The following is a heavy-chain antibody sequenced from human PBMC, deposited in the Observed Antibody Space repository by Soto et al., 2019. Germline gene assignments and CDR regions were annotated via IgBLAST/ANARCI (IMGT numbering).Heavy chain of an antibody. D-gene: IGHD2-8*01. J-gene: IGHJ5*02. CDR3: ARSDGYGVCRGKWLDP. Sequence: QVQLQESGPGLVKPSGTLSLTCAVSGGSISSDDWWTWVRQTPGKGLEWIGEIYHSGTTNYNPSLMSRVTLAVDMAKSQFSLRLDSVTAADTAVYDCARSDGYGVCRGKWLDPWGQGILVTVSS. CDR2: IYHSGTT. CDR1: GGSISSDDW. V-gene: IGHV4-4*02.